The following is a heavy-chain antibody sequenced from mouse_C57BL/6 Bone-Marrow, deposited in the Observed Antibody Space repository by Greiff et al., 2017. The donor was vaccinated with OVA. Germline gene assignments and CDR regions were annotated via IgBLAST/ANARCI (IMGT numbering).Heavy chain of an antibody. CDR3: ARGGTSPFAY. CDR2: INPSTGGT. V-gene: IGHV1-42*01. J-gene: IGHJ3*01. CDR1: GYSFPGYY. D-gene: IGHD4-1*01. Sequence: EVKLQESGPELVKPGASVKISCKASGYSFPGYYMNWVKQSPEKSLEWIGEINPSTGGTTYNQKFKAKATLTVDKSSSTAYMPLKSLTSEDSAVYYWARGGTSPFAYWGQGTLVTCSA.